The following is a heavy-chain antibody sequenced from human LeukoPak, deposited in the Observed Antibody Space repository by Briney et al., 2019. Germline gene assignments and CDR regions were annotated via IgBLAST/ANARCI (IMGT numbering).Heavy chain of an antibody. CDR1: GFTFSDYS. J-gene: IGHJ4*02. Sequence: GGSLRLSCAASGFTFSDYSMNWVRQALGKGLEGISYIGIDSGNTNYADSVKGRFTISGDKAKNSLYLQMNSLRVEDTAVYYCARDYKYAFDNWGQGTLVTVSS. D-gene: IGHD5-24*01. CDR3: ARDYKYAFDN. CDR2: IGIDSGNT. V-gene: IGHV3-48*01.